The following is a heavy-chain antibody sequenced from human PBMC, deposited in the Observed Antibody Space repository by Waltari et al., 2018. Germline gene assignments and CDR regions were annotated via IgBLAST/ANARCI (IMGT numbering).Heavy chain of an antibody. CDR1: GFTFSSYG. D-gene: IGHD4-17*01. CDR2: LRDDVIKK. CDR3: AAHIMTTVIIDAFDI. V-gene: IGHV3-30*02. J-gene: IGHJ3*02. Sequence: QVQLVESGGGVVQPGGSLRLSCAASGFTFSSYGMHWVRQAQGEGLEWVQVLRDDVIKKYSSDSVKGRFTISRDHSKNPRYLQMNSLTAEDTAVYYCAAHIMTTVIIDAFDIWGQGTMVTVSS.